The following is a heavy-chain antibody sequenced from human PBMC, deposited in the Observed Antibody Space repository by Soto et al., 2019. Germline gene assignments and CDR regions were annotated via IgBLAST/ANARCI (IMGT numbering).Heavy chain of an antibody. CDR2: VYWDDEK. CDR1: GFSLTKTGVG. V-gene: IGHV2-5*02. CDR3: AHKSLGDYVVWAFDI. D-gene: IGHD4-17*01. J-gene: IGHJ3*02. Sequence: QITLKESGPTLVKPTQTLTLTCTFSGFSLTKTGVGMGWLRQPPGKALEWLALVYWDDEKRDSPSLKSRLTITTDTSKNQVVLAMTHMDAVDTATYYCAHKSLGDYVVWAFDIWGQGTLVTVSS.